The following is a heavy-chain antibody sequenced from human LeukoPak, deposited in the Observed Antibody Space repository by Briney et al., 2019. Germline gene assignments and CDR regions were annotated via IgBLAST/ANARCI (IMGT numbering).Heavy chain of an antibody. CDR1: GYTFSGYY. J-gene: IGHJ4*02. Sequence: GASVKVSCKSSGYTFSGYYMHWVRQAPGQGLEWMGRINPNSGGTNYVQKFQGRVTMTRDTSITTAYMELSRLRSDDTAVYYCAWGYYDSSGYYSIDYWGQGTLVTVSS. CDR3: AWGYYDSSGYYSIDY. V-gene: IGHV1-2*06. CDR2: INPNSGGT. D-gene: IGHD3-22*01.